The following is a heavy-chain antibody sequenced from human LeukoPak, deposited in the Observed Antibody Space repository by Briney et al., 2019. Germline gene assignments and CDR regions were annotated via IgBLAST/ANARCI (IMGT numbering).Heavy chain of an antibody. Sequence: ASVKVSCKASGYTFTGYYMHWVRQAPGQGLEWMGWINPNSGGTNYAQKFQGRVTMTRDTSISTAYMELSRLRSDDTAVYYCARFYCSSTSCYGNDYWGQGTLVTVSS. CDR2: INPNSGGT. J-gene: IGHJ4*02. V-gene: IGHV1-2*02. CDR3: ARFYCSSTSCYGNDY. D-gene: IGHD2-2*01. CDR1: GYTFTGYY.